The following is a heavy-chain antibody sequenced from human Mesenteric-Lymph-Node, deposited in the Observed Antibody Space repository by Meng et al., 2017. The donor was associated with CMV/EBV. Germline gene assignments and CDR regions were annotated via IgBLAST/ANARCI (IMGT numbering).Heavy chain of an antibody. V-gene: IGHV1-8*03. CDR3: ARVVVVVPAADPQCHQPNNYYYYGMDV. Sequence: ASVKVSCKASGYTFNNFGINWVRQATGQGLEWMGWMNPNSGNTGYAQKFQGRVTITRNTSISTAYMELSSLRSEDTAVYYCARVVVVVPAADPQCHQPNNYYYYGMDVWGQGTTVTVSS. CDR1: GYTFNNFG. J-gene: IGHJ6*02. D-gene: IGHD2-2*01. CDR2: MNPNSGNT.